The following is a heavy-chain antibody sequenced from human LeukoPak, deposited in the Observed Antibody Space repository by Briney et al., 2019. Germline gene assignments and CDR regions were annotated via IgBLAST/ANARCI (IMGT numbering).Heavy chain of an antibody. Sequence: GASVKVSCKASGGTFSSYAISWVRQAPGQGLEWTGRIIPILGIANYAQKFQGRVTITADKSTSTAYMELSSLRSEDTAVYYCARDISYYYGMDVWGQGTTVTVSS. CDR3: ARDISYYYGMDV. V-gene: IGHV1-69*04. CDR1: GGTFSSYA. CDR2: IIPILGIA. J-gene: IGHJ6*02.